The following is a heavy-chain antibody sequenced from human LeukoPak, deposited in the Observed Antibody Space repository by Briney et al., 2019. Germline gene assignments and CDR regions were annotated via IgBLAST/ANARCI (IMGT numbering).Heavy chain of an antibody. Sequence: MASETLSLTCTVSGGSISGYYWSWIRQPPGKGLEWIGCINYSGSTDYNPSLKSRVTISVDSSKNQFSLRLSSVTAADTAVYYCVREGVPYSSSWDYFFDYWGQGTLVTVSS. J-gene: IGHJ4*02. CDR1: GGSISGYY. V-gene: IGHV4-59*01. CDR2: INYSGST. D-gene: IGHD6-13*01. CDR3: VREGVPYSSSWDYFFDY.